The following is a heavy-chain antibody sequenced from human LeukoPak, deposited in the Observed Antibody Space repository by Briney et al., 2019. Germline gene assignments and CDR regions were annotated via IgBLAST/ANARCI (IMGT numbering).Heavy chain of an antibody. CDR1: GFTFSSCG. D-gene: IGHD3-10*01. Sequence: GGSLRLSCAASGFTFSSCGMSWVRQAPGKGLEWVSTISGSGVSTYYADSVRGRFTIARDNSKNTLYLQMNSLRAEDTAVYYCAKYYYGSGSYSGSDYWGQGTLVTVSS. CDR2: ISGSGVST. J-gene: IGHJ4*02. CDR3: AKYYYGSGSYSGSDY. V-gene: IGHV3-23*01.